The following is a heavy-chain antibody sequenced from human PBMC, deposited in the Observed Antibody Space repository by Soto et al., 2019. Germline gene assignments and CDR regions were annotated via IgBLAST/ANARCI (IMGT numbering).Heavy chain of an antibody. J-gene: IGHJ3*02. CDR3: ARAVGDIVVVPAAPQGFKAFDI. CDR1: SGSISSSNW. CDR2: IYHSGST. V-gene: IGHV4-4*02. Sequence: SETLSLTCAVSSGSISSSNWWSWVRQPPGKGLEWIGEIYHSGSTNYNPSLKSRVTISVDKSKNQFSLKLSSVTAADTAVYYCARAVGDIVVVPAAPQGFKAFDIWGQGTMVTVSS. D-gene: IGHD2-2*01.